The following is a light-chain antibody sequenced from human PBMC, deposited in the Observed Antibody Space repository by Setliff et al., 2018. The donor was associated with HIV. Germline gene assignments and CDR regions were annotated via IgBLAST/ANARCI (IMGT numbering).Light chain of an antibody. CDR3: SSYTDTTSLV. Sequence: QSVLTQPPSVSGAPGQRVTISCTGSSSNIGAGYDVHWYQQHPGKAPKLMILDVDKRPSGVSNRFSGSKSGDTASLTISGLQPEDEADYYCSSYTDTTSLVFGSGTKVTVL. CDR2: DVD. J-gene: IGLJ1*01. CDR1: SSNIGAGYD. V-gene: IGLV1-40*01.